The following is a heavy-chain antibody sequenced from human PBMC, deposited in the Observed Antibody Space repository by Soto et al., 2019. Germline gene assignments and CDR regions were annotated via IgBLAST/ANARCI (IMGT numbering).Heavy chain of an antibody. D-gene: IGHD1-1*01. CDR2: IFYSGNT. CDR1: GGSTNNYY. CDR3: ARGGELEYDY. V-gene: IGHV4-59*12. J-gene: IGHJ4*02. Sequence: SETLSLTCTVSGGSTNNYYWSWIRQPPGKGLEWIGYIFYSGNTNYNPSLKSRVTISVDTSKNQLSLKLSSVTAADTAVYYCARGGELEYDYWGQGTLVTVSS.